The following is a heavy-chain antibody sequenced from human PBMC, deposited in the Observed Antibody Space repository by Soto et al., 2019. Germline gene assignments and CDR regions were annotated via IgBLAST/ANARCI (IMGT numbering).Heavy chain of an antibody. CDR1: GGSISSSNW. D-gene: IGHD3-10*01. J-gene: IGHJ6*03. Sequence: SESLSLTCAVSGGSISSSNWWSWVRQPPGKGLEWIGEIYHSGSTYYNPSLKSRVTISVDTSKNQFSLKLSSVTAADTAVYYCARLPTYYYGSGSYSTRPYYYYYMDVWGKGTTVTVSS. CDR3: ARLPTYYYGSGSYSTRPYYYYYMDV. V-gene: IGHV4-4*02. CDR2: IYHSGST.